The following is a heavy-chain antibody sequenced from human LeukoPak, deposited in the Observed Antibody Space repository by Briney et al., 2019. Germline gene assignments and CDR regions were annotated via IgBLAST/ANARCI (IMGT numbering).Heavy chain of an antibody. D-gene: IGHD2-21*02. V-gene: IGHV3-48*01. Sequence: GGSLRLSCAASGFTFSGYFMNWVRQAPGKGLEWVSYIRSSGSNIYYVDSVRGRFTISRDDAKNSLYLQMNSLRAEDTAIYYCARQAVCGSDCYYRHFDLWGQGTLVTVSS. CDR3: ARQAVCGSDCYYRHFDL. J-gene: IGHJ4*02. CDR1: GFTFSGYF. CDR2: IRSSGSNI.